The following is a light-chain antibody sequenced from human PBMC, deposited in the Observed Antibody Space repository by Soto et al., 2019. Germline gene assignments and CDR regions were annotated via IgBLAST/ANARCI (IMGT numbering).Light chain of an antibody. V-gene: IGKV1-5*03. J-gene: IGKJ1*01. CDR1: QTISSW. CDR3: QQSNSYPWT. CDR2: KAS. Sequence: DIQMTQSPSTLSASVGDRVTITCRASQTISSWLAWYQQKPGKAPTLLIYKASSLKSGVPSRFSGSGSGTEFTLTISSLQPDDFATYYCQQSNSYPWTFGQGTKVELK.